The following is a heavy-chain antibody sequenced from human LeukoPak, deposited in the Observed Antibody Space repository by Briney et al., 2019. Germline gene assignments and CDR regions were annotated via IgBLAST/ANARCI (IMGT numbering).Heavy chain of an antibody. CDR3: AKDALSSSGPLEYY. CDR2: ISGSGGNT. V-gene: IGHV3-23*01. Sequence: GGSLRLSCAASGFTFSSYAMSWVRQAPGKGLEWVSAISGSGGNTYYADSVKGRFTISRDNSKNTLFQQMNSLRAEDTAVYHCAKDALSSSGPLEYYWGQGTLVTVSS. CDR1: GFTFSSYA. D-gene: IGHD6-13*01. J-gene: IGHJ4*02.